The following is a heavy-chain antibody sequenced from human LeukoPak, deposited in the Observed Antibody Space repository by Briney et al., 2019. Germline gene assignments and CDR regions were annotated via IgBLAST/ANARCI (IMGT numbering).Heavy chain of an antibody. CDR2: INPNSGGT. CDR1: RYTFTGYY. J-gene: IGHJ5*02. CDR3: ARGVVVVAASFRFDP. Sequence: ASVKVSCKASRYTFTGYYMHWVRQAPGQGLEWMGWINPNSGGTNYAQKFQGRVTMTRDTSISTAYMELSRLRSDDTAVYYCARGVVVVAASFRFDPWGQGTLVTVSS. D-gene: IGHD2-15*01. V-gene: IGHV1-2*02.